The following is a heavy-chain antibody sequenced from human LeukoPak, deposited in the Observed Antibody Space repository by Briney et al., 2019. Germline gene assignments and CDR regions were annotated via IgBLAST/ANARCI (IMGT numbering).Heavy chain of an antibody. Sequence: SVKVSCKASGGTFSSYAISWVRQAPGQGLEWMGRIIPILGIANYAQKFQGRVTITADKSTSTAYMELRSLRSDDTAVYYCAISGYSGWIGHWGQGTLVTVSS. J-gene: IGHJ4*02. CDR3: AISGYSGWIGH. CDR1: GGTFSSYA. V-gene: IGHV1-69*04. CDR2: IIPILGIA. D-gene: IGHD6-19*01.